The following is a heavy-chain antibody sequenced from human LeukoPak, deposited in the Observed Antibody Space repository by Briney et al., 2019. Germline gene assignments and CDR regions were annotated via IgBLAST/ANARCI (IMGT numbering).Heavy chain of an antibody. CDR2: ISASGGST. CDR1: GFTFRRYA. D-gene: IGHD1-1*01. CDR3: AKVWRGNYYDY. Sequence: PGGSLRLSCAASGFTFRRYAMSWVRRAPGQGLEWVSGISASGGSTYYADSVKGRFTISRDNSENTLYLQMNSLRAEDTAVYYCAKVWRGNYYDYWGQGTLVTVSS. V-gene: IGHV3-23*01. J-gene: IGHJ4*02.